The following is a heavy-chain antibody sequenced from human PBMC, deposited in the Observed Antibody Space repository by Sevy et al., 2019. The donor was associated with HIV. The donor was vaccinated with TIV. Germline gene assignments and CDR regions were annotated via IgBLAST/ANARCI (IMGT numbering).Heavy chain of an antibody. Sequence: GGSLRLSCGASGFTFGSYWMHWVRQVLGKGLEWVSRISDDGRSTTYADSVRGRFTISRDNAKNTLYLQMNGLRADDTAVYYCARDSVTVSGIVLYALDIWGQGTMVTVSS. D-gene: IGHD3-3*01. V-gene: IGHV3-74*01. CDR2: ISDDGRST. CDR1: GFTFGSYW. CDR3: ARDSVTVSGIVLYALDI. J-gene: IGHJ3*02.